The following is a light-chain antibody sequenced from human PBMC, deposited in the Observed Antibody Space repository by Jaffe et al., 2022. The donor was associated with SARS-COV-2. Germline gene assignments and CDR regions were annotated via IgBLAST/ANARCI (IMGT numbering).Light chain of an antibody. V-gene: IGLV1-40*01. CDR1: SSSIGAGYD. CDR2: GNT. CDR3: QSYDKSLPFYV. Sequence: QSLLTQPPSVSGAPGQRVTISCTGSSSSIGAGYDVHWYQQLPGKAPKLLIFGNTNRPSGVPDRFSASKFDTSASLTITGLQAEDEADYYCQSYDKSLPFYVFGSGTKVTVL. J-gene: IGLJ1*01.